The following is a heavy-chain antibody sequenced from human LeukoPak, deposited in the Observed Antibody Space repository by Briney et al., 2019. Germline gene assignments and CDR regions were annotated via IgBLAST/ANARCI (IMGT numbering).Heavy chain of an antibody. D-gene: IGHD4-17*01. CDR3: ARDPGVFWAVTTGGEED. CDR1: GFTFKKYW. V-gene: IGHV3-7*01. Sequence: SGGSLRLSCAASGFTFKKYWMNWVRQVPGKGLECLANIKEDGSETYYADSVKGRFTISRDNAKNSLYLQMNSLRAEDTAVYYCARDPGVFWAVTTGGEEDWGQGTLVTVSS. J-gene: IGHJ4*02. CDR2: IKEDGSET.